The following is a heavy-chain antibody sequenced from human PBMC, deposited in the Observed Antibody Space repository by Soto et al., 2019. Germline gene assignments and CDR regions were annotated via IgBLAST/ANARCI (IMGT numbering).Heavy chain of an antibody. Sequence: QVQLQESGPGLVKPSGTLSLTCTVSGGSMTSSNWWNWVRQYPGKGLEWIGEAHHSGRTNYNPSLESRVTISVDKSKNHFSLKLSSVTAADTAVYYCARSEATGLDHWGQGTLVTVSS. V-gene: IGHV4-4*02. CDR1: GGSMTSSNW. D-gene: IGHD1-26*01. CDR3: ARSEATGLDH. J-gene: IGHJ4*02. CDR2: AHHSGRT.